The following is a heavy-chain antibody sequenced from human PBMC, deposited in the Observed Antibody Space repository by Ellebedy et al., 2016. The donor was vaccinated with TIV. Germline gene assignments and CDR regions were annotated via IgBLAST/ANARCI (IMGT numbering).Heavy chain of an antibody. CDR2: IGSSAYST. D-gene: IGHD2-8*02. CDR1: GFTFGGHA. V-gene: IGHV3-23*01. J-gene: IGHJ3*02. CDR3: AKDLRYSAGWGGALDI. Sequence: PGGSLRLSWAASGFTFGGHAMKWVRQAPGKGLEWVSSIGSSAYSTHYADSVTGRFTISRDNSRNTLYLQMNSVRGEDTAVYFCAKDLRYSAGWGGALDIWGHGAMVTVSS.